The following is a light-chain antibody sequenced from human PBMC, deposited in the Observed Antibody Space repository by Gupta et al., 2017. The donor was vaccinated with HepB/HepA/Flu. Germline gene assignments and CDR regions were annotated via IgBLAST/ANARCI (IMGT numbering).Light chain of an antibody. CDR3: AAWDDSMNGPVV. CDR1: DSSIGSNS. Sequence: QSVLTQPPSASGTPGQRVSIACSGSDSSIGSNSVNWYQQLPGTAPKLLIYNSNQRPSGVPDRFSGSKSGTSASLAISGLQSEDEADYYCAAWDDSMNGPVVFGGGTKLTVL. V-gene: IGLV1-44*01. CDR2: NSN. J-gene: IGLJ2*01.